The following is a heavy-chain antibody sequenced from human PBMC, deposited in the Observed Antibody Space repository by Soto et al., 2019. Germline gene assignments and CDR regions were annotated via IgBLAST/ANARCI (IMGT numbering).Heavy chain of an antibody. CDR1: GFTFSSYG. CDR3: ATRQDDGDYFPSTHDY. D-gene: IGHD4-17*01. J-gene: IGHJ4*02. Sequence: QVQLVESGGGVVQPGRSLRLSCAASGFTFSSYGMHWVRQAPGKGLEWVAVISYDGSNKYYADSVKGRFTISRDNSKNTLYLQMNSLRAEDTAVYYCATRQDDGDYFPSTHDYCGQGTLVTVSA. CDR2: ISYDGSNK. V-gene: IGHV3-30*03.